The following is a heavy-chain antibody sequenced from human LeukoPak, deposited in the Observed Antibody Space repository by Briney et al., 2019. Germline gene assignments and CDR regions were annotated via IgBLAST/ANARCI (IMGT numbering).Heavy chain of an antibody. V-gene: IGHV3-49*04. J-gene: IGHJ3*02. Sequence: GGSLRLSCATSGFTFGDYALSWVRQAPGKGLEWVGFTGSKAYAAPPEYAASVKGRFSISRDDSKTIVYLQMNRLKAEDTAVYYCTSNARDPDMWGQGTMVTVSS. CDR2: TGSKAYAAPP. CDR3: TSNARDPDM. CDR1: GFTFGDYA.